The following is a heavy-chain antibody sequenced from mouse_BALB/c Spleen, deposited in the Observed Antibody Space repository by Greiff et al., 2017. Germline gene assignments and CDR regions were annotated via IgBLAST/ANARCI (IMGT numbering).Heavy chain of an antibody. J-gene: IGHJ1*01. D-gene: IGHD2-14*01. CDR1: GYTFTSYN. CDR3: ARDYRSWYFDV. CDR2: IYPGNGDT. Sequence: QVQLQQPGAELVKPGASVKMSCKASGYTFTSYNMHWVKQTPGQGLEWIGAIYPGNGDTSYNQKFKGKATLTADKSSSTAYMQLSSLTSEDSAVYYCARDYRSWYFDVWGAGTTVTVSS. V-gene: IGHV1-12*01.